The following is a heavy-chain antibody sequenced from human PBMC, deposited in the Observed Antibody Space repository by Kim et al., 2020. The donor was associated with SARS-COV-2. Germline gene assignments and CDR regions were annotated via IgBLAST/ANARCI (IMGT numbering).Heavy chain of an antibody. CDR1: GYTFTSYY. D-gene: IGHD3-10*01. V-gene: IGHV1-46*01. Sequence: ASVKVSCKASGYTFTSYYMHWVRQAPGQGLEWMGIINPSGGSTSYAQKFQGRVTMTRDTSTSTVYMELSSLRSEDTAVYYCARDFRSSGSPYYYYGMDVWGQGTTVTVSS. CDR3: ARDFRSSGSPYYYYGMDV. CDR2: INPSGGST. J-gene: IGHJ6*02.